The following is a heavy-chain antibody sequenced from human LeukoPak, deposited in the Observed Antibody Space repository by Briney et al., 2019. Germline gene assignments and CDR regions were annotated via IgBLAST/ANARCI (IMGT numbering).Heavy chain of an antibody. V-gene: IGHV1-69*06. CDR3: ARVGKRYYDSSGYYYVY. CDR2: IIPIFGTA. Sequence: GAPVKVSCKASGGTFSSYAISWVRQAPGQGLEWMGGIIPIFGTANYAQKFQGRVAITADKSTSTAYMELSSLRSEDTAVYYCARVGKRYYDSSGYYYVYWGQGTLVTVSS. CDR1: GGTFSSYA. D-gene: IGHD3-22*01. J-gene: IGHJ4*02.